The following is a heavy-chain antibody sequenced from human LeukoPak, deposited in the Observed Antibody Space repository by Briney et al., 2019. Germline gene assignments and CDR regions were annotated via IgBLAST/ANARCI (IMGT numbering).Heavy chain of an antibody. CDR2: ISGSGGST. CDR3: AKDGAILLWFGERSEDAFDI. Sequence: PGGSLRLSCAASGFTFSSYAMSWVRQAPGKGLEWVSAISGSGGSTYYADSVKGRFTISRDNSKNTLYLQMNSLRAEDTAVYYCAKDGAILLWFGERSEDAFDIWGQGTMVTVSS. D-gene: IGHD3-10*01. CDR1: GFTFSSYA. V-gene: IGHV3-23*01. J-gene: IGHJ3*02.